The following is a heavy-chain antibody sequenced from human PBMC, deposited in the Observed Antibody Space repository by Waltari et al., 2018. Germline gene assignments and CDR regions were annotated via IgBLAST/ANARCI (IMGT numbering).Heavy chain of an antibody. J-gene: IGHJ4*02. D-gene: IGHD1-26*01. V-gene: IGHV5-51*03. Sequence: EVQLVQSGAEVKKPGESLKISCKGSGYSFTSYWIGWVRQMPGKGLEWMGIIYPGDSDTRYSPSFQGQVTISADKSISTAYLQWSSLKASDTAMYYCARVKRSRLVGATPLPLFDYWGQGTLVTVSS. CDR3: ARVKRSRLVGATPLPLFDY. CDR1: GYSFTSYW. CDR2: IYPGDSDT.